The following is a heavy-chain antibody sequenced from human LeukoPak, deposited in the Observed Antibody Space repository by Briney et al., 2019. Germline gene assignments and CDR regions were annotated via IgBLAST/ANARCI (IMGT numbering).Heavy chain of an antibody. CDR1: GFTFSSYE. D-gene: IGHD5-18*01. CDR3: AKEKYRGYSYGSGDY. Sequence: GGSLRLSCAASGFTFSSYEMNWVRQAPGKGLEWVSYISSSGSTIYYADSVKGRFTISRDNSKNTVYLQLNSLRAEDTAVYYCAKEKYRGYSYGSGDYWGQGTLVTVSS. J-gene: IGHJ4*02. CDR2: ISSSGSTI. V-gene: IGHV3-48*03.